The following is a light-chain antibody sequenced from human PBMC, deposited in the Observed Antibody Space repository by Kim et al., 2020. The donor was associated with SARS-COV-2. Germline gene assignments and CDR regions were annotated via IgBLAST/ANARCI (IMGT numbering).Light chain of an antibody. CDR3: QVWDSSSDHWV. J-gene: IGLJ7*01. V-gene: IGLV3-21*04. CDR2: YDI. CDR1: NIGSKS. Sequence: APGQTAKITCGGNNIGSKSVLWYQQKPGQAPVLVIYYDIDRPSGIPERFSGSNSGNTATLTISGVEAGDEADYYCQVWDSSSDHWVFGGGTQLTVL.